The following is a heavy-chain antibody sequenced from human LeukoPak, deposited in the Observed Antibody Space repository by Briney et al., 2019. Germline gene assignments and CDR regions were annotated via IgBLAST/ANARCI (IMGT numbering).Heavy chain of an antibody. D-gene: IGHD5-18*01. CDR1: GLTLSNYW. CDR3: ARDGGRGYSYGPDY. V-gene: IGHV3-7*01. J-gene: IGHJ4*02. CDR2: IKPDGSEK. Sequence: LPGGSLRLSCVAPGLTLSNYWMSWVRQAPGKGLEWVATIKPDGSEKYYVDSVKGRFTISRDNAKNSLYLQMNSLRAEDTAVYYCARDGGRGYSYGPDYWGQGTLVTVSS.